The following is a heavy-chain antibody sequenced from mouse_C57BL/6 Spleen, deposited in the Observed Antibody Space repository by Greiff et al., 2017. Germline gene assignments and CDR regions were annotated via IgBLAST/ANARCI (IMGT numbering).Heavy chain of an antibody. J-gene: IGHJ4*01. V-gene: IGHV1-69*01. D-gene: IGHD2-4*01. Sequence: VQLQQPGAELVMPGASVKLSCKASGYTFTSYWMHWVKQRPGQGLEWIGEIDPSDRYTNYNQKFKGKSTLTVDKSSSTAYMQLSSLTSEDSAVYYCARRGYDYDGDYYAMDYWGQGTSVTVSS. CDR3: ARRGYDYDGDYYAMDY. CDR1: GYTFTSYW. CDR2: IDPSDRYT.